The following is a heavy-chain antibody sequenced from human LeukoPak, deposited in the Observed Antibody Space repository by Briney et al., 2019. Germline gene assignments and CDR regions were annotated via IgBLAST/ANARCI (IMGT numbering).Heavy chain of an antibody. CDR1: GGSISSGGYY. CDR3: ARDLPECDFWSGCESYYYYMDV. Sequence: PSQTLSLTCTVSGGSISSGGYYWSWIRQHPGKGLEWIGYIYYSGSTYYNPSLKSRVTISVDTSKNQFSLKLSSVTAADTAVYYCARDLPECDFWSGCESYYYYMDVWGKGTTVTVSS. V-gene: IGHV4-31*03. CDR2: IYYSGST. D-gene: IGHD3-3*01. J-gene: IGHJ6*03.